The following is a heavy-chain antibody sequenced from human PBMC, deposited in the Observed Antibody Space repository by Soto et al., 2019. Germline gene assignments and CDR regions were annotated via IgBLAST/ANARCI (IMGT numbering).Heavy chain of an antibody. D-gene: IGHD2-15*01. CDR1: GFTFSSYA. J-gene: IGHJ3*02. CDR3: ARDWRYCSGGSCSFDAFDI. V-gene: IGHV3-64*01. Sequence: GGSLRLSCAASGFTFSSYAMHWVRQAPGKGLEYVSAISSNGGSTYYANSVKGRFTISRDNSKNTLYLQMGSLRAEDMAVYYCARDWRYCSGGSCSFDAFDIWGQGTMVTVPS. CDR2: ISSNGGST.